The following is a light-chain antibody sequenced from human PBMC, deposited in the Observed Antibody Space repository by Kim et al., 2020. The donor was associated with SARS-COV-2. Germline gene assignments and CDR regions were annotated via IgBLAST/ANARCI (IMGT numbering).Light chain of an antibody. CDR2: GVS. J-gene: IGLJ3*02. CDR3: TSYTSTITWV. Sequence: GQSITISCTGTSSDIGGYNIVSWFQQHPDTAPKRMIYGVSKRRSGVSSRFSGSKSGNTASLTISGLQAEDEADYYCTSYTSTITWVFGGGTQLTVL. V-gene: IGLV2-14*03. CDR1: SSDIGGYNI.